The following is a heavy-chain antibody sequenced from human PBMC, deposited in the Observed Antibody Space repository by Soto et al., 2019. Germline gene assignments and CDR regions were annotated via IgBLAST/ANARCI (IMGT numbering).Heavy chain of an antibody. CDR2: ISAYNGNT. CDR1: GYTFTSYG. Sequence: ASVKVSCKASGYTFTSYGISWVRQAPGQGLEWMGWISAYNGNTNYAQKLQGRVTMTTDTSTSTAYMELRSLRSDDTAVYYCARALPAAKMRYNWFDPWGQGTLVTV. J-gene: IGHJ5*02. CDR3: ARALPAAKMRYNWFDP. V-gene: IGHV1-18*01. D-gene: IGHD2-2*01.